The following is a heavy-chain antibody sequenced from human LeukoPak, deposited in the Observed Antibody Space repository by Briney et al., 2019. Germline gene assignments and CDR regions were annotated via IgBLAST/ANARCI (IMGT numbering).Heavy chain of an antibody. D-gene: IGHD3-3*01. CDR3: ARDPKYHYDFWSGYFANYNWFDP. Sequence: ASVKVSCKASGYTFTSYYMHWVRQAPGQGLEWMGIINPSGGSTSYAQKFQGRVTMTRDTSTSTVYMELSSLRSEDTAVYYCARDPKYHYDFWSGYFANYNWFDPWGQGTLVTVSS. J-gene: IGHJ5*02. CDR1: GYTFTSYY. CDR2: INPSGGST. V-gene: IGHV1-46*01.